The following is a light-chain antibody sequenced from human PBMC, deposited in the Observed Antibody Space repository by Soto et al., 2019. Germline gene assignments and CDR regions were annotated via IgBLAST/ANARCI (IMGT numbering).Light chain of an antibody. CDR2: DTT. CDR3: LLPYNVPYV. CDR1: TGAVTNGHY. J-gene: IGLJ1*01. Sequence: QAVVTQEPSLTVSPGGTVTLTCGSSTGAVTNGHYPYWFQQKPGQAPRTLIYDTTNRHSWTPARFSGSLLGGKAALPLSGAPPDYDYEYYCLLPYNVPYVFGPGTKFAV. V-gene: IGLV7-46*01.